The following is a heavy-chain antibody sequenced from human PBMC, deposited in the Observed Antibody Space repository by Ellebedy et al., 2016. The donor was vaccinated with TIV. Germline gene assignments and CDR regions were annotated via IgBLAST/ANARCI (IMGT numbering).Heavy chain of an antibody. CDR1: GYSFTSYW. CDR2: IYPGDSDT. Sequence: GESLKISCKGSGYSFTSYWIGWVRQMPGKGLEWMGIIYPGDSDTRYSPSFQGQVTISADKSISTAYLQWSSLKASDTAMYYCVLRKVILAMGDRGGLARREDWFDPWGQGTLVTVSS. D-gene: IGHD2-21*01. V-gene: IGHV5-51*01. J-gene: IGHJ5*02. CDR3: VLRKVILAMGDRGGLARREDWFDP.